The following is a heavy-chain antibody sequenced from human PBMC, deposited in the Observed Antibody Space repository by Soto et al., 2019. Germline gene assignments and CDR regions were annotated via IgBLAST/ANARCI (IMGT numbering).Heavy chain of an antibody. CDR3: AKDLRATIYYGMDV. V-gene: IGHV3-7*01. J-gene: IGHJ6*02. CDR2: IRTDASEK. Sequence: GGSLRLSCEASGFTLGSYWMSWVRQAPGKGLEWLATIRTDASEKKYVDSVKGRFTISRDNSKNTLYLQMNSLRAEDTAVYYCAKDLRATIYYGMDVWGQGTTVTVSS. CDR1: GFTLGSYW. D-gene: IGHD1-26*01.